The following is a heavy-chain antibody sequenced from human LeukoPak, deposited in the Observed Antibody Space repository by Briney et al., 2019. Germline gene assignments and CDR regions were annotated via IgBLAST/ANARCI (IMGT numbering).Heavy chain of an antibody. J-gene: IGHJ4*02. CDR1: GASITGDF. CDR2: ISYSGIT. D-gene: IGHD5-18*01. CDR3: ATKRPHGGYV. V-gene: IGHV4-59*08. Sequence: SETLSLTCSVSGASITGDFWAWIRQPPGKGLEWISYISYSGITRYNPSLRSRVSISLETSNNQFSLELSSVIAADTAVYYCATKRPHGGYVWGQGFLVTVSS.